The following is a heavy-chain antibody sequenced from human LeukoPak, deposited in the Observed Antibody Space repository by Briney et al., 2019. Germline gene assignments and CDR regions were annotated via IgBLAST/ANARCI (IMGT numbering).Heavy chain of an antibody. CDR3: ARDHYCSSTSCYPAY. J-gene: IGHJ4*02. V-gene: IGHV1-2*02. CDR1: GYTFTDYY. Sequence: ASVKVSCKSTGYTFTDYYMHWVRQAPGQGLEWMGWINPNSGGTNYAQKFQGRVTMTRDTSISTAYMELSRLRSDDTAVYYCARDHYCSSTSCYPAYWGQGTLVTVSS. CDR2: INPNSGGT. D-gene: IGHD2-2*01.